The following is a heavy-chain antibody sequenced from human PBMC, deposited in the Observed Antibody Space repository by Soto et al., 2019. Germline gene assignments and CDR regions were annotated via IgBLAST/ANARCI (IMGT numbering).Heavy chain of an antibody. CDR1: GFTFSSYA. CDR2: ISGSGGST. D-gene: IGHD1-26*01. CDR3: AKVDRAGSSHPLFDY. J-gene: IGHJ4*02. Sequence: EVQLLESGGGLVQPGGSLRLSCAASGFTFSSYAMSWVRQAPGKGLEWVAAISGSGGSTYYADSVKGRFTISRDNSKNTLYLQMNSLRAEDTAVYYCAKVDRAGSSHPLFDYWGQGTLVTVSS. V-gene: IGHV3-23*01.